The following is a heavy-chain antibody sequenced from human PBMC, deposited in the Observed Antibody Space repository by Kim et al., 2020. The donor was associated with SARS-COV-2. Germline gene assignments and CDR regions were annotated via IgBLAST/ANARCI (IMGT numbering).Heavy chain of an antibody. Sequence: GGSLRLSCAASGFSVSSIHMSWVRQAPGKGLEWVSVIYSGGDTYYADSVKGRFTISRDNSKNTLYLQMDILRPEDTAVYYCAGDRVRYSGNDLIYWGQGTLVTVSS. V-gene: IGHV3-53*01. CDR1: GFSVSSIH. CDR2: IYSGGDT. CDR3: AGDRVRYSGNDLIY. J-gene: IGHJ4*02. D-gene: IGHD5-12*01.